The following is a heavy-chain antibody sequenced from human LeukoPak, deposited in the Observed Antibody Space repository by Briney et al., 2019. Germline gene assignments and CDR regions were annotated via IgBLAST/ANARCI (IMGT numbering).Heavy chain of an antibody. Sequence: GRSLRLSCAASGFTFSNAWMSWVRQAPGRGREWVGRTISKTARGTTDYAAPVKCRFTISRDDSKNTLYLQMNSLKTEDTAVYYCTTPNPRYCSGGSCPDYWGRGTLVTVSS. V-gene: IGHV3-15*01. D-gene: IGHD2-15*01. CDR1: GFTFSNAW. J-gene: IGHJ4*02. CDR3: TTPNPRYCSGGSCPDY. CDR2: TISKTARGTT.